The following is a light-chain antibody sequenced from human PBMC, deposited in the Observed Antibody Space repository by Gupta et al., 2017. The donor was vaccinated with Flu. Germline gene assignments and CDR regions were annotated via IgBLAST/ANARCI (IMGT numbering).Light chain of an antibody. Sequence: VNIACTWSSSNIGEGYDVHWYQQLPVTAPKLLIYGNSNRHSGVPDRFSGSKSGTSASLAITGLQAEDEADYYCQSYDSSRSGWVFGGGTKLTVL. CDR2: GNS. J-gene: IGLJ3*02. V-gene: IGLV1-40*01. CDR1: SSNIGEGYD. CDR3: QSYDSSRSGWV.